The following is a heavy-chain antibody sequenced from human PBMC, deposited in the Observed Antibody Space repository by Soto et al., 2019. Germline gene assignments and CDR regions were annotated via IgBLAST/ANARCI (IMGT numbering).Heavy chain of an antibody. CDR1: GGTFSSYA. Sequence: SVKVSCKASGGTFSSYAISWVRQAPGQGLEWMGGIIPIFGTANYAQKFQGRVTITADESTSTAYMELSSLRSEDTAVYYCASELYCSGGSCYSLLLTFSYYYGMDVWGQGTTVTVSS. CDR2: IIPIFGTA. CDR3: ASELYCSGGSCYSLLLTFSYYYGMDV. D-gene: IGHD2-15*01. V-gene: IGHV1-69*13. J-gene: IGHJ6*02.